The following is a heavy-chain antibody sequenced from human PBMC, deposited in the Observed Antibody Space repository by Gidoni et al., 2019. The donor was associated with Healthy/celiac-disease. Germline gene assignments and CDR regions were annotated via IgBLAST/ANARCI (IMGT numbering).Heavy chain of an antibody. CDR1: GLTFSSYA. J-gene: IGHJ6*02. CDR3: ARDSYGGNSDRYYYYGMDV. CDR2: ISYDGSNK. V-gene: IGHV3-30-3*01. D-gene: IGHD4-17*01. Sequence: VQLVESGGGVVQPGRSLRLSCAASGLTFSSYAMHWVRQAPGKGLEWVAVISYDGSNKYYADSVKGRFTISRDNSKNTLYLQMNSLRAEDTAVYYCARDSYGGNSDRYYYYGMDVWGQGTTVTVSS.